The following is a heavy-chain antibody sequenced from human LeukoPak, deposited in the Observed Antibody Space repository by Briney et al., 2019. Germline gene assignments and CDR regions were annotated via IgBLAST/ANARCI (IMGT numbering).Heavy chain of an antibody. Sequence: GGSLRLSCAASGFTFSSHWMSWVRQAPGKGLEWVANIKQDGSDKYYVDSVKGRFTISRGNAKNSLYLQMNSLRAEDTAVYYCARDYGWGQGTLDTVSS. D-gene: IGHD3-16*01. CDR3: ARDYG. CDR2: IKQDGSDK. J-gene: IGHJ4*02. V-gene: IGHV3-7*04. CDR1: GFTFSSHW.